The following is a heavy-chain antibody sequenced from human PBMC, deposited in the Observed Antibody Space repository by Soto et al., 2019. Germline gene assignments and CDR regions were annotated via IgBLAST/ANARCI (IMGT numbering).Heavy chain of an antibody. CDR2: IIPIFGTA. CDR1: GGTFSSYA. CDR3: ATIAVAGMVTTYHYYGMDV. Sequence: SVKVSCKVSGGTFSSYAISWVRQAPGQGLEWMGGIIPIFGTANYAQKFQGRVTITADKSTSTAYMELSSLRSEDTAVYYCATIAVAGMVTTYHYYGMDVWGQGTTVTVSS. V-gene: IGHV1-69*06. D-gene: IGHD6-19*01. J-gene: IGHJ6*02.